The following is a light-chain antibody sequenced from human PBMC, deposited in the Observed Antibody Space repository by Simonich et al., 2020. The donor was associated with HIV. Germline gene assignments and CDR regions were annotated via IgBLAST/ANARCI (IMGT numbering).Light chain of an antibody. CDR2: WAA. CDR3: QQYYSTPIT. CDR1: QSVFYSSNNKNY. V-gene: IGKV4-1*01. J-gene: IGKJ5*01. Sequence: DIVMTQSPDSLGVSLGERSTIHCKSSQSVFYSSNNKNYLAWHQQKPGQPPKLLIYWAATREAGVPDRFSGSGSGTDFTLTISSLQAEDVAVYYCQQYYSTPITFGQGTRLEIK.